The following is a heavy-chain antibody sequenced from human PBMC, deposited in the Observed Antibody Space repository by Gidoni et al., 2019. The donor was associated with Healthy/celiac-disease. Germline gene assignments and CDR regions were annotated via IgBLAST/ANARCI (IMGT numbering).Heavy chain of an antibody. CDR3: ASGREYYYDSSAVNRFDY. D-gene: IGHD3-22*01. CDR2: IWYDGSNK. V-gene: IGHV3-33*01. J-gene: IGHJ4*02. CDR1: GFPFSSYR. Sequence: QVQLVESGGGLVQPGRSLRLSRSASGFPFSSYRLHWVRQAPGKGLEWVAVIWYDGSNKYYADSVKGRFTISRDNSKNTLYLQMNSLRAEDTAVYYCASGREYYYDSSAVNRFDYWGQGTLVTVSS.